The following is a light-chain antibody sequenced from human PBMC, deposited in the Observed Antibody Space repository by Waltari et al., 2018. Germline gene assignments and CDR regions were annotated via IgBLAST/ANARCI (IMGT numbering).Light chain of an antibody. J-gene: IGLJ2*01. Sequence: QQHPGEPPEPMIYVVTKRPSGVSIRVSGSKSGNPASLTISGLQAEDEAEYYGSSYTSSSTPYVIFVGGTKLTVL. V-gene: IGLV2-14*04. CDR2: VVT. CDR3: SSYTSSSTPYVI.